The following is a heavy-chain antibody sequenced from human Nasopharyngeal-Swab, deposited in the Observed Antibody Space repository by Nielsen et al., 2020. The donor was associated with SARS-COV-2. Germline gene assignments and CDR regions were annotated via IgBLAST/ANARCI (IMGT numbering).Heavy chain of an antibody. CDR2: IYYSGST. D-gene: IGHD3-3*01. CDR3: ARDLLEHGRFDY. Sequence: SETLSLTCTVSGGSISSGGYYWSWIRQHPGKGLAWIGYIYYSGSTYYNPSLKSRVTISVDTSKNQFSLKLSSVTAADTAVYYCARDLLEHGRFDYWGQGTLVTVSS. V-gene: IGHV4-31*03. CDR1: GGSISSGGYY. J-gene: IGHJ4*02.